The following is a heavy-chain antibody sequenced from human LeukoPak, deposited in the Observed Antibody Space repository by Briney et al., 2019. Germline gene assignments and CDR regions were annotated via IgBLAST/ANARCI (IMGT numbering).Heavy chain of an antibody. V-gene: IGHV3-48*02. D-gene: IGHD3-10*01. CDR1: GFTFSSYG. Sequence: GGSLRLSCAASGFTFSSYGMHWVRQAPGKGLEWVAYISRSSSSKHYADSVKGRFTISRDNAKNSLYLQMSSLRDEDTAVYYCVREDPSEYGSIDYWGQGTLVTVSS. J-gene: IGHJ4*02. CDR2: ISRSSSSK. CDR3: VREDPSEYGSIDY.